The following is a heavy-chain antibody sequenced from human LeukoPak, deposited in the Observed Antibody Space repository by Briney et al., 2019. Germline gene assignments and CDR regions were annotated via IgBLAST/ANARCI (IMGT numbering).Heavy chain of an antibody. Sequence: PGGSLRLSCSASGLIFSSYTMHWVRQAPGKGLEFVSGITSNGGSTYYADSVKGRFTISRDNAKNSLYLQMNSLRADDTAVYYCARLRSKYWFDPWGQGTLVTVSS. V-gene: IGHV3-64*04. D-gene: IGHD4-11*01. CDR1: GLIFSSYT. J-gene: IGHJ5*02. CDR3: ARLRSKYWFDP. CDR2: ITSNGGST.